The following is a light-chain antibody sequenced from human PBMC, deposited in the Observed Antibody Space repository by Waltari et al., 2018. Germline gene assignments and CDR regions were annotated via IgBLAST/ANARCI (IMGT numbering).Light chain of an antibody. CDR3: QQSYSTWT. CDR1: QNINSF. CDR2: AAS. J-gene: IGKJ1*01. Sequence: DIQMTQSPSSLSASVGDRVTITCRASQNINSFFNWYQQKPGRAPKLLIYAASSLHSGVPSRFSGRGSGTDYTLTISSLQPEDFATYYCQQSYSTWTSGHGTKVEI. V-gene: IGKV1-39*01.